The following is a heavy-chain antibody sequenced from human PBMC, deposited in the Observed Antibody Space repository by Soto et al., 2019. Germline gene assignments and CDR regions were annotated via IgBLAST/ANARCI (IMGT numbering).Heavy chain of an antibody. CDR3: SRGYDFWSGYSKNYYYGMDV. D-gene: IGHD3-3*01. Sequence: PGGSLRLSCAASGFTFSSYGMHWVRQAPGKGLEWVAVIWYDGSNKYYADSVKGRFTISRDNSKNTLYLQMNSLRAEDTAVYFCSRGYDFWSGYSKNYYYGMDVWGQGTTVTVSS. V-gene: IGHV3-33*01. CDR2: IWYDGSNK. J-gene: IGHJ6*02. CDR1: GFTFSSYG.